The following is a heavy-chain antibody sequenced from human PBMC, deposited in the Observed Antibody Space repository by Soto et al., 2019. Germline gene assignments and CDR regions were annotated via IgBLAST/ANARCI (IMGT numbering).Heavy chain of an antibody. CDR1: GGSISSSNW. J-gene: IGHJ5*02. CDR2: MYHSGST. Sequence: QVQLQESGPGLVKPSGTLSLTCAVSGGSISSSNWWSWVRQPPGKGLEWIGEMYHSGSTNHNPSLKRRGTISVDKAKNQFHLKLSSVTASDTAVYYCARAQCSGGSCYSVQHWFDPWGQGTLVTVSS. V-gene: IGHV4-4*02. CDR3: ARAQCSGGSCYSVQHWFDP. D-gene: IGHD2-15*01.